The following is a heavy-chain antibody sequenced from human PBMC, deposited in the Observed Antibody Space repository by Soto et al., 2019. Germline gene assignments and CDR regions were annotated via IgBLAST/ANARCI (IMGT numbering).Heavy chain of an antibody. D-gene: IGHD3-3*01. CDR3: ARATRDTIFGVVIIPDFDY. CDR2: ISSSSYI. V-gene: IGHV3-21*01. Sequence: GGSLRLSCAASGFTFSSYSMNWVRQAPGKGLEWVSSISSSSYIYYADSVKGRFTISRDNAKNSLYLQMNSLRAEDTAVYYCARATRDTIFGVVIIPDFDYWGQGTLVTVSS. J-gene: IGHJ4*02. CDR1: GFTFSSYS.